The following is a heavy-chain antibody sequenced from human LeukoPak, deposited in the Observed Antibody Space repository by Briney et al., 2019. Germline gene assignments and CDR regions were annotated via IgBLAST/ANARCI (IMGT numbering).Heavy chain of an antibody. CDR3: ARDYEGNYYGSGSYPTGCFDY. CDR1: GYTFTSYY. Sequence: ASVKVSCKASGYTFTSYYMHWVRQAPGQGLEWMGIINPSGGSTSYAQKFQGRVTMTRDTSTSTVYMELSSLRSEDTAVYYCARDYEGNYYGSGSYPTGCFDYWGQGTLVTVSS. J-gene: IGHJ4*02. D-gene: IGHD3-10*01. V-gene: IGHV1-46*01. CDR2: INPSGGST.